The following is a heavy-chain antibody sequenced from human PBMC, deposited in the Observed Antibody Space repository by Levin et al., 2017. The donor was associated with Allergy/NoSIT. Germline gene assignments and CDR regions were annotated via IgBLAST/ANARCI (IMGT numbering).Heavy chain of an antibody. V-gene: IGHV3-30*18. CDR3: AKDQAVTAYYYYYMDV. D-gene: IGHD4-11*01. CDR2: ISFDGINK. Sequence: SCATSGFSFNNYGMHWVRQAPGKGLEGVAVISFDGINKDYADSVKGRFTISRDNSKNTLYLQVSSLRTEDTALYYCAKDQAVTAYYYYYMDVWGEGTTVTVSS. CDR1: GFSFNNYG. J-gene: IGHJ6*03.